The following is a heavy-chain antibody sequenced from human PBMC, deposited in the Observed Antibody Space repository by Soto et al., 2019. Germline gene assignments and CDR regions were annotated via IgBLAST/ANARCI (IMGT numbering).Heavy chain of an antibody. CDR1: GCTFSSYA. CDR2: ISGTAHAS. J-gene: IGHJ4*02. Sequence: GGSLRLSCAASGCTFSSYAMSWVRQAPGKGLEWVSAISGTAHASYYAASVKGRFTISRDNSKNTLYLHMNSLRVEDTAVYFCVKDAPQPFSDWGQGTLVTVSS. D-gene: IGHD3-3*02. CDR3: VKDAPQPFSD. V-gene: IGHV3-23*01.